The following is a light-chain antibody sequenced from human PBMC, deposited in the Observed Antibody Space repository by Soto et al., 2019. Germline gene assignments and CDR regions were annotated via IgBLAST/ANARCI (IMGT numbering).Light chain of an antibody. Sequence: EIVLTQSPGTLSLSPGERATLSCRASQSVSSSYLAWYQQKPGQPPRPLIYGASSRATGIPDRFSGSGSGTDFILSISRLEPEDFAVYYCQQYGSSPWTFGQGTKVESK. V-gene: IGKV3-20*01. CDR1: QSVSSSY. J-gene: IGKJ1*01. CDR2: GAS. CDR3: QQYGSSPWT.